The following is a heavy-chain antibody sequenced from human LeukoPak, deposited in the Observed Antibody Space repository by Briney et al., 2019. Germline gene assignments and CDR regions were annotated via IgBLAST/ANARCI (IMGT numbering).Heavy chain of an antibody. CDR3: ARRGTTYCTVDSCHPNWFDP. V-gene: IGHV3-11*03. CDR1: GFTFSDYY. Sequence: GRSLRLSCAASGFTFSDYYMTWIRQAPGRGREWISYINGGSSDTKYADSVKGRFTISRDNAKNSLYLLMNSLRAEDTAVYYCARRGTTYCTVDSCHPNWFDPWGQGTLVTVSS. D-gene: IGHD2-15*01. CDR2: INGGSSDT. J-gene: IGHJ5*02.